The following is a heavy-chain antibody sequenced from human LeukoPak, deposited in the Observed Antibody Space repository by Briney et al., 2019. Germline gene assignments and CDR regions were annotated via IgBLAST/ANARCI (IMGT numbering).Heavy chain of an antibody. CDR3: AREGDFSYYDSRGYYY. D-gene: IGHD3-22*01. J-gene: IGHJ4*02. V-gene: IGHV1-18*01. Sequence: ASVKVSCKASGYTFTSYGISWVRQAPGQGLEWMGWISAYNGNTNYAQKLQGRVTMTTDTSTSTAYMELRSLRSDDTAVYYCAREGDFSYYDSRGYYYWRQGTLVTVSS. CDR1: GYTFTSYG. CDR2: ISAYNGNT.